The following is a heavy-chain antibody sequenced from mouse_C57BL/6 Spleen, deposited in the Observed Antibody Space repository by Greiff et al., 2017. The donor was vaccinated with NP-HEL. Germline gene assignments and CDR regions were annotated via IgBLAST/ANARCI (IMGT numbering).Heavy chain of an antibody. D-gene: IGHD2-4*01. CDR1: GYTFTSYW. V-gene: IGHV1-64*01. CDR3: ADYDYDRAWFAY. J-gene: IGHJ3*01. Sequence: VQLQQPGAELVKPGASVKLSCKASGYTFTSYWMHWVKQRPGQGLEWIGMIHPNSGSTNYNEKFKSKATLTVDKSSSTAYMQLSSLTSEDSAVYYCADYDYDRAWFAYWGQGTLVTVSA. CDR2: IHPNSGST.